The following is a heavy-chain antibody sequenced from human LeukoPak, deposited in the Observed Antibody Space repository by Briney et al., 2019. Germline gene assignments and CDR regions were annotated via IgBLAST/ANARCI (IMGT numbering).Heavy chain of an antibody. CDR1: GGSFSGYY. D-gene: IGHD6-19*01. CDR3: ARGPRWPRSGWYEKALSYFDY. J-gene: IGHJ4*02. Sequence: SETLSLTCAVDGGSFSGYYWSWIRQPPGKGLEWIGETNHSGSTNYNPSLKSRVTISVDTSKNQFSLKLSSVTAADTAVYYCARGPRWPRSGWYEKALSYFDYWGQGTLVTVSS. V-gene: IGHV4-34*01. CDR2: TNHSGST.